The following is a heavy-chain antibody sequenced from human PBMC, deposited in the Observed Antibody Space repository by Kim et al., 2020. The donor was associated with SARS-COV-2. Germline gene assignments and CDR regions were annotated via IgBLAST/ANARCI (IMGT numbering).Heavy chain of an antibody. Sequence: ASVKVSCKTSGYTFSNYYIHWVRQAPGQGLEWMGWINPNDGETNYAQKFQGRVSVTRDTSITTVYMEVSNLASEDTAVYYCTRYSDPDFWGQGTRVTVSS. V-gene: IGHV1-2*02. D-gene: IGHD2-21*01. CDR2: INPNDGET. CDR3: TRYSDPDF. J-gene: IGHJ4*02. CDR1: GYTFSNYY.